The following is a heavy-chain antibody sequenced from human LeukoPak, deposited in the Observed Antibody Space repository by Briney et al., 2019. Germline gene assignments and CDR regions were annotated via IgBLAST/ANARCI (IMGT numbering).Heavy chain of an antibody. CDR1: AFTFSTYT. CDR3: ARDKDYAFDY. J-gene: IGHJ4*02. D-gene: IGHD4-17*01. V-gene: IGHV3-48*02. CDR2: ISASGNI. Sequence: GGSLRLSCAASAFTFSTYTMNWARQAPGKGLEWGSYISASGNIFHADSAKGRFTISTDNAKNSLYLQMNSLRDEDTAVYYCARDKDYAFDYWGQGTLVTVSS.